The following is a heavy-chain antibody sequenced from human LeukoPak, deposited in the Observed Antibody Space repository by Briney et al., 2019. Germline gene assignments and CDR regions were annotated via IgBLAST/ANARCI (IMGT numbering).Heavy chain of an antibody. D-gene: IGHD3-22*01. CDR3: ARVLFTGITMIVIIHDY. CDR1: GDTFTSYY. CDR2: INPSGGST. Sequence: ASVNVSFKASGDTFTSYYMHWVRQAPGQGLEWMGIINPSGGSTSSAQKFQGRVTMTRDMSTSRVYMDLSSLRSDDTAVYYCARVLFTGITMIVIIHDYWGQGTLVTVSS. J-gene: IGHJ4*02. V-gene: IGHV1-46*01.